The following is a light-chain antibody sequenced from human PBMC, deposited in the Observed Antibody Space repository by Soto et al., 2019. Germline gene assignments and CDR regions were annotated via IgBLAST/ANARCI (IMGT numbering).Light chain of an antibody. V-gene: IGKV1-39*01. CDR3: HQSYSTISIT. J-gene: IGKJ5*01. CDR2: AAS. Sequence: DIPMTQSPSSLSASVGDRVTITCRASESITRHLNWYQQKPGKAPKLLIYAASSLQNGVPSRFSGSGSGTVFTLTNSNLQPEDFATYYCHQSYSTISITLGQGTLLEMK. CDR1: ESITRH.